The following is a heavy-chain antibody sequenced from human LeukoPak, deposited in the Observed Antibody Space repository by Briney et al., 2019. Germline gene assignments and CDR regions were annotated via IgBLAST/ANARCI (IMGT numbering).Heavy chain of an antibody. J-gene: IGHJ4*02. CDR1: GFDFSRYI. CDR3: ARNIAAADG. CDR2: ISSTSTYI. V-gene: IGHV3-21*06. D-gene: IGHD6-13*01. Sequence: GGSLRLSCAASGFDFSRYIMNWVRQAPGKGLEWVSSISSTSTYIYYADSVKGRFTISRDNAKSSVHLQMNSLRADDTAVYFCARNIAAADGWGQGTLVTVSS.